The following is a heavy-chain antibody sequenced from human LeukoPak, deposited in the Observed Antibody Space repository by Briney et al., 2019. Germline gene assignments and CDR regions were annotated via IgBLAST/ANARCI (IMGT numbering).Heavy chain of an antibody. CDR2: ISYSGSTT. J-gene: IGHJ5*02. V-gene: IGHV3-48*03. Sequence: GGSLRLSCAASGFTFTNFEMNWVRQAPGKGLEWVSYISYSGSTTSYADSVKGRFTISRDNAKNSLYLQMNSLRAEDTAVYYCAGAGPLAFDPWGQGTLVTVSS. D-gene: IGHD6-13*01. CDR1: GFTFTNFE. CDR3: AGAGPLAFDP.